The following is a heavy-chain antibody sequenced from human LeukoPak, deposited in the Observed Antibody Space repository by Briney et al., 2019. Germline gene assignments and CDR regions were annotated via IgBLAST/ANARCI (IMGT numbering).Heavy chain of an antibody. CDR3: ARGIRIHYDFWSGYYLPYYFDY. D-gene: IGHD3-3*01. V-gene: IGHV1-8*01. CDR2: MNPNSGNT. J-gene: IGHJ4*02. CDR1: GYTFTNYD. Sequence: ASVKVSCKASGYTFTNYDINWVRQATGQGLEWMGWMNPNSGNTGYAQKFQGRVTMTRNTSISTAYMELSSLRSEDTAVYYCARGIRIHYDFWSGYYLPYYFDYWGQGTLVTVSS.